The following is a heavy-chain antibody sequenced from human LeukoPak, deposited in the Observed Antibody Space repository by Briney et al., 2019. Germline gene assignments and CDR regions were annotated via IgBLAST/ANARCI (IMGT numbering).Heavy chain of an antibody. CDR1: GYTFTSHG. CDR3: AASTIGYFVPLNWFDP. CDR2: ISAYTGDT. Sequence: ASVKVSCKASGYTFTSHGFSWVRQAPGQGLEWMGWISAYTGDTNYGQNLQGRVTMTTDTSTSTAYMELSSLRSEDTAVYYCAASTIGYFVPLNWFDPWGQGTLVTVSS. D-gene: IGHD3-22*01. V-gene: IGHV1-18*01. J-gene: IGHJ5*02.